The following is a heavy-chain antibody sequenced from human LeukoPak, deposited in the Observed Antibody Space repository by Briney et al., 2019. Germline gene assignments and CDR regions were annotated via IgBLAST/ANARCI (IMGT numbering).Heavy chain of an antibody. CDR1: GFTFSSYW. CDR3: ARDLSNLGTAMDSDY. Sequence: GGSLRLSCAASGFTFSSYWMSWVRQAPGKGLEWVSSISSSSSYIYYADSVKGRFTISRDNAKNSLYLQMNSLRAEDTAVYYCARDLSNLGTAMDSDYWGQGTLVTVSS. V-gene: IGHV3-21*01. D-gene: IGHD5-18*01. CDR2: ISSSSSYI. J-gene: IGHJ4*02.